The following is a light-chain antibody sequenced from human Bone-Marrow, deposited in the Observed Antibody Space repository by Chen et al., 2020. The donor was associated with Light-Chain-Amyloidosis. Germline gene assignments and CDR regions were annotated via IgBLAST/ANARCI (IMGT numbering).Light chain of an antibody. CDR1: ALPTKY. CDR3: QSADSSGTYEVI. J-gene: IGLJ2*01. V-gene: IGLV3-25*03. CDR2: RDT. Sequence: SYELTQPPSVSVSPGHTARITCSGDALPTKYAYWYQQKPGQAPVLGIHRDTERPSGISERFSGSSSGTTATLTISGVQAEDEADYHCQSADSSGTYEVIFGGGTKLTVL.